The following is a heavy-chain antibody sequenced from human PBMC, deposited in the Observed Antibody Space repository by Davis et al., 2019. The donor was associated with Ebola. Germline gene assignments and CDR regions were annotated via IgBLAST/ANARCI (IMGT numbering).Heavy chain of an antibody. J-gene: IGHJ4*02. CDR3: ASGIYSGSYHEGIFDN. CDR1: GFIFSNYG. Sequence: GASLKISCAASGFIFSNYGMNWVRQAPGTGLEWVSTISGGGVPADYTDSVRGRFTISRDNAKNSLYLQMNSLRAEDTAVYYCASGIYSGSYHEGIFDNWGQGTLVTVSS. V-gene: IGHV3-23*01. D-gene: IGHD1-26*01. CDR2: ISGGGVPA.